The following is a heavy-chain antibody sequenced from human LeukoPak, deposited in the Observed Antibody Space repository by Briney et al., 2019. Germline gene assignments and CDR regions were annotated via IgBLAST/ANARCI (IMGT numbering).Heavy chain of an antibody. V-gene: IGHV3-11*01. J-gene: IGHJ6*03. CDR3: ARVEDYGDNYYYYYMDV. CDR1: GFTFSDYY. D-gene: IGHD4-17*01. Sequence: GGSLRLSCAASGFTFSDYYMSWIRQAPGKGLEWVSYISSSGSTIYYADSVKGRFTISRDNAKNSLYLQMNSLRAEDTAVYYCARVEDYGDNYYYYYMDVWGQGTLVTVSS. CDR2: ISSSGSTI.